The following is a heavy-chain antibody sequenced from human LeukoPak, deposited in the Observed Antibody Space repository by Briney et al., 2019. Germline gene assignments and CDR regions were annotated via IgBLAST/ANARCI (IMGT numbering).Heavy chain of an antibody. CDR2: INHSGST. CDR3: ARELLWFGEVSIGYYYYMDV. CDR1: GGSFSGYY. Sequence: PSETLSLTCAVYGGSFSGYYWSWIRQPPGKGLEWIGEINHSGSTNYNPSLKSRVTISVDTSKNQFSLKLSSVTAADTAVYYCARELLWFGEVSIGYYYYMDVWGKGTTVTISS. V-gene: IGHV4-34*01. D-gene: IGHD3-10*01. J-gene: IGHJ6*03.